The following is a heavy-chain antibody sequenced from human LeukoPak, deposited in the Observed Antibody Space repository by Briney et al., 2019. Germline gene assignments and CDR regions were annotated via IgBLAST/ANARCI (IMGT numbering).Heavy chain of an antibody. CDR1: GFTFSSYG. CDR3: AKGERTNSIVVVVAAIGLLDY. D-gene: IGHD2-15*01. J-gene: IGHJ4*02. CDR2: ISYDGSNK. V-gene: IGHV3-30*18. Sequence: PGGSLRLSCAASGFTFSSYGMHWVRQAPGKGLEWVAVISYDGSNKYYADSVKGRFTISRDNSKNTLYLQMNSLRAEDTAVYYCAKGERTNSIVVVVAAIGLLDYWGQGTLVTVSS.